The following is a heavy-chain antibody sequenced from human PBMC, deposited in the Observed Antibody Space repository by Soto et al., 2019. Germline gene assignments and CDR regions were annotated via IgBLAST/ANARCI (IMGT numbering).Heavy chain of an antibody. CDR2: IYHSGST. Sequence: PSETLSLTCVVSGGSISSSNWWSWVRQPPGKGLEWIGEIYHSGSTNYNPSLKSRVTISVDKSKNQFSLKLSSVTAADTAVYYCARFRVVVAATRVWWAFDIWGQGTMVTVSS. J-gene: IGHJ3*02. V-gene: IGHV4-4*02. D-gene: IGHD2-15*01. CDR3: ARFRVVVAATRVWWAFDI. CDR1: GGSISSSNW.